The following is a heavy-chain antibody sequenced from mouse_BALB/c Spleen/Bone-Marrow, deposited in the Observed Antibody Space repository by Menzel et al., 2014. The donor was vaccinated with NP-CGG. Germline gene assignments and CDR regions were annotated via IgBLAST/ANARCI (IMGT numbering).Heavy chain of an antibody. J-gene: IGHJ4*01. Sequence: VKLVESGAELVKPGASVKLSCKASGYTFTSYYMCWVKQRPGQGLEWIGEINPSNGGTNFNEKFKSKATLTVDKSSSTAYMSLSSLTSEDPAVYYCTRSRRAMDHWGQGTSVTVSS. CDR3: TRSRRAMDH. CDR2: INPSNGGT. D-gene: IGHD2-12*01. CDR1: GYTFTSYY. V-gene: IGHV1S81*02.